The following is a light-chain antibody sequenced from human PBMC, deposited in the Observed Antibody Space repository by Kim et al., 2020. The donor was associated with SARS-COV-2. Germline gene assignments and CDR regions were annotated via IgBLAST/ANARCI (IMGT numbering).Light chain of an antibody. CDR1: SGHSSYA. J-gene: IGLJ2*01. V-gene: IGLV4-69*01. Sequence: QLVLTQSPSASASLGASVKLTCTLSSGHSSYAIAWHQQQPEKGPRYLMKLNSDGSHSKRDGIPDRFSGSSSGAERYLTISSLQSEDEADYYCQTWGTGVVVFGGGTQLTVL. CDR3: QTWGTGVVV. CDR2: LNSDGSH.